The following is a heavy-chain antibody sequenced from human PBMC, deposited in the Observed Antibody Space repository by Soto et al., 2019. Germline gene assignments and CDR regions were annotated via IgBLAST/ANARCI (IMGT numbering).Heavy chain of an antibody. Sequence: GTSVKVSWKASGGGFSSYASSWVRQAPGQGLEWMGGIIPIFGTANYAQKFQGRVTITADESTSTAYMELSRLRSDDTAVYYCAREKSYCSGGSCYSDAFDIWGQGTMVTVSS. J-gene: IGHJ3*02. CDR3: AREKSYCSGGSCYSDAFDI. D-gene: IGHD2-15*01. CDR1: GGGFSSYA. CDR2: IIPIFGTA. V-gene: IGHV1-69*13.